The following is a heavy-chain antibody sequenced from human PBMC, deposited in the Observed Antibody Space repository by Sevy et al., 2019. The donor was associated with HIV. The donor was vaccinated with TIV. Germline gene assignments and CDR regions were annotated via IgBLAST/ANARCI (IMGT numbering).Heavy chain of an antibody. V-gene: IGHV3-30*18. CDR3: AKDRELLWFRVLTGAFDI. J-gene: IGHJ3*02. D-gene: IGHD3-10*01. CDR1: GFTFSSYG. CDR2: ISYDGSNK. Sequence: GGSLRLSCAASGFTFSSYGMHWVRQAPGKGLEWVAVISYDGSNKYYADSVKGRFTISRDNSKNTLYLQMNSLRAEDTAVYYCAKDRELLWFRVLTGAFDIWGQGTMVTVSS.